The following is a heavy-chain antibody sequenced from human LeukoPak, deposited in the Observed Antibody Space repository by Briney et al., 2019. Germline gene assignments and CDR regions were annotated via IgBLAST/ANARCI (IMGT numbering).Heavy chain of an antibody. CDR2: ISGSGGST. CDR3: AKPPGSSGSYYPRWFDP. J-gene: IGHJ5*02. V-gene: IGHV3-23*01. D-gene: IGHD1-26*01. CDR1: GFTFGSYG. Sequence: RGGSLRLSCAASGFTFGSYGMRWVRQAPGKGLEWVSAISGSGGSTYYADSVKDRFTIYRDNPKHTLYLQMNSLRAEDTAVYYGAKPPGSSGSYYPRWFDPWGQGTLVTVSS.